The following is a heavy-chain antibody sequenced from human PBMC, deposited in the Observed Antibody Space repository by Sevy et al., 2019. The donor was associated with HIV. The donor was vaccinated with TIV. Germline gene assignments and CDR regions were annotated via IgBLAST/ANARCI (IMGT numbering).Heavy chain of an antibody. J-gene: IGHJ4*02. CDR1: GFTFSSYG. CDR3: AKDRVTMIVVVDFYFDY. V-gene: IGHV3-30*18. D-gene: IGHD3-22*01. CDR2: ISYDGSNK. Sequence: GGSLRLSCAASGFTFSSYGMHWVRQAPGKGLEWVAVISYDGSNKYYADSVKGRFTISRDNSKNTLYLQMNSLRAEDTAVCYCAKDRVTMIVVVDFYFDYWGQGTLVTVSS.